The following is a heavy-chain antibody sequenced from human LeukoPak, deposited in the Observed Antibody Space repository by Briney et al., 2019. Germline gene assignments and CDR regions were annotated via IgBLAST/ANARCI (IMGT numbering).Heavy chain of an antibody. J-gene: IGHJ2*01. CDR3: ARSPLGWGYWYFDL. CDR1: GFTFGSYS. D-gene: IGHD3-16*01. Sequence: GGSLRLSCAASGFTFGSYSMSWVRQAPGKGLEWVSSSSSSSSYIYYADSVKGRFTISRDNAKSSLYLQMNSLRAEDTAVYYCARSPLGWGYWYFDLWGRGTLVTVSS. V-gene: IGHV3-21*01. CDR2: SSSSSSYI.